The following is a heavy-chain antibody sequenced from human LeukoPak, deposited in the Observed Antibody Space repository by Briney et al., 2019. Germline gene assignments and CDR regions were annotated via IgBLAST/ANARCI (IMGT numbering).Heavy chain of an antibody. Sequence: GGSLRLSCAASGFTFSSHAMNWVRQAPGKGLEWVASIIDTGGRTFYADSVKGRFIISRDNSKNTLYLQMNSLGAEDTAIYYCAKETYSYDSSGYSDTAFDHWGQGTLVTVSS. J-gene: IGHJ4*02. CDR2: IIDTGGRT. D-gene: IGHD3-22*01. CDR3: AKETYSYDSSGYSDTAFDH. CDR1: GFTFSSHA. V-gene: IGHV3-23*01.